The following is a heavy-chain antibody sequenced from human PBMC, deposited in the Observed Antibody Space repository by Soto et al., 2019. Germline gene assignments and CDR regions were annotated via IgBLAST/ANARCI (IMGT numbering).Heavy chain of an antibody. D-gene: IGHD5-12*01. CDR1: GFTFSSYS. CDR3: ASWDGYKDDAFDI. CDR2: ISSSSSYI. V-gene: IGHV3-21*01. Sequence: EVQLVESGGGLVKPGGSLRLSCAASGFTFSSYSMNWVRQAPGKGLEWVSSISSSSSYIYYADSVKGRFTISRDNAKNSLYLQMNSLRAEDTAVYYCASWDGYKDDAFDIWGQGTMVTVSS. J-gene: IGHJ3*02.